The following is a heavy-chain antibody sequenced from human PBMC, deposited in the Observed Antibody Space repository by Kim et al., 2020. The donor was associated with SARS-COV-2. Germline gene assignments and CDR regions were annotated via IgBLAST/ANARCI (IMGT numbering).Heavy chain of an antibody. Sequence: SETLSLTCTVSGGSISSSSYYWGWIRQPPGKGLEWIGSIYYSGSTYYNPSLKSRVTISVDTSKNQFSLKLSSVTAADTAVYYCARGGVLRYFEVHYYYYG. V-gene: IGHV4-39*01. CDR1: GGSISSSSYY. CDR3: ARGGVLRYFEVHYYYYG. D-gene: IGHD3-9*01. CDR2: IYYSGST. J-gene: IGHJ6*01.